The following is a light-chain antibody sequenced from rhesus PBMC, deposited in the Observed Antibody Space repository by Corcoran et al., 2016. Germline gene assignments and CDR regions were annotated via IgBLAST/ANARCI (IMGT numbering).Light chain of an antibody. CDR3: SSYAGSITFF. J-gene: IGLJ1*01. Sequence: QAALTQPRSVSGSPGQSVTISCTGTSSDIGGYNYVSWDQQHTGTAPKLIIYEVAKRPSGGSDRFSGSKSGNTVSRAISGHQAEAEADYYCSSYAGSITFFFGDRTRLTVL. CDR2: EVA. CDR1: SSDIGGYNY. V-gene: IGLV2-32*02.